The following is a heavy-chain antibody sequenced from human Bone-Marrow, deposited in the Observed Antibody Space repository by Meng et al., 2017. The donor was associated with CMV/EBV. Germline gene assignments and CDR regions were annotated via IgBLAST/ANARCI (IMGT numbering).Heavy chain of an antibody. J-gene: IGHJ5*02. CDR1: GYTFTSYY. CDR2: INPSGGST. Sequence: ASVKVSCKASGYTFTSYYMHWVRKAPGQGLEWMGIINPSGGSTSYAQKFQGRVTMTRDTSTSTVYMELSSLRSEDTAVYYCARDIGCSSTSCYSGGTWGQGTLVTVSS. V-gene: IGHV1-46*01. D-gene: IGHD2-2*01. CDR3: ARDIGCSSTSCYSGGT.